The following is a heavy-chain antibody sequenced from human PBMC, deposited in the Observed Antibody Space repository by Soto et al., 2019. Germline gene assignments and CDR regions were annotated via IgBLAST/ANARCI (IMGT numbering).Heavy chain of an antibody. V-gene: IGHV3-30*18. CDR3: AKEDYGDYVYYFDY. Sequence: GGSLRLSCAASGFTFSSYGMHWVRQAPGKGLEWVAVISYDGSNKYYADSVKGRFTISRDNSKNTLYLQMNSLRAEDTAVYYCAKEDYGDYVYYFDYWGQGTLVTVSS. D-gene: IGHD4-17*01. J-gene: IGHJ4*02. CDR2: ISYDGSNK. CDR1: GFTFSSYG.